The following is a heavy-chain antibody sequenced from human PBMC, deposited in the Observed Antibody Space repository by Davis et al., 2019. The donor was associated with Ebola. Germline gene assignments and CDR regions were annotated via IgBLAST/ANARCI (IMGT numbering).Heavy chain of an antibody. D-gene: IGHD4-11*01. CDR2: IYYSGST. Sequence: MPSETLSLTCTVSGGSISSSRYYWGWIRQPPGKGLEWIGYIYYSGSTNYNPSLKSRVTISVDTSKNQFSLKLSSVTAADTAVYYCARAIGNYGGWFDPWGQGTLVTVSS. CDR3: ARAIGNYGGWFDP. V-gene: IGHV4-61*05. J-gene: IGHJ5*02. CDR1: GGSISSSRYY.